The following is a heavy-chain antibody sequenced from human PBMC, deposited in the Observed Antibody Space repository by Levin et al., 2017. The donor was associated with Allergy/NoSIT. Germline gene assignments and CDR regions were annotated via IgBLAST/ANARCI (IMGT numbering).Heavy chain of an antibody. D-gene: IGHD5-12*01. Sequence: SETLSLTCTVSGGSISSSSYYWGWIRQPPGQVLEWIGSIYYSLSTYYNPSLKSRVTISVDTSKIQFSLKLSSVTAADTAVYYCARDSLPDSGLNWFDPWGQGTLVTVSS. CDR3: ARDSLPDSGLNWFDP. J-gene: IGHJ5*02. CDR1: GGSISSSSYY. CDR2: IYYSLST. V-gene: IGHV4-39*07.